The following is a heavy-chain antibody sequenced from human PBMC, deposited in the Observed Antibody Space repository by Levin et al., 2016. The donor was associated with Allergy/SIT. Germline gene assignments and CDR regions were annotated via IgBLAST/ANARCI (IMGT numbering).Heavy chain of an antibody. V-gene: IGHV1-69*04. CDR3: ARVSPGTTSNY. J-gene: IGHJ4*02. CDR1: GGTFSSYA. Sequence: SVKVSCKASGGTFSSYAISWVRQAPGQGLEWMGRIIPILGIANYAQKFQGRVTITADKSTSTAYMELSSLRSEDTAVYYCARVSPGTTSNYWGQGTLVTVSS. CDR2: IIPILGIA. D-gene: IGHD1-1*01.